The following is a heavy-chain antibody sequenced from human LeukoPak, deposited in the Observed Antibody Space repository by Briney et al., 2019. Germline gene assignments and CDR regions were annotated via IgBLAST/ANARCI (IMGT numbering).Heavy chain of an antibody. CDR3: TKDSFGAVRDS. CDR1: GDPLIDNNFY. V-gene: IGHV4-39*07. D-gene: IGHD1-26*01. J-gene: IGHJ5*02. Sequence: SDTLTLMCTVSGDPLIDNNFYWGCTRQSPQRGLEWIASIYYNGRSLYNPSLRSRVTISLDAPKTQIFLKLSSVTAADTAVYYCTKDSFGAVRDSWGRGILVTVSS. CDR2: IYYNGRS.